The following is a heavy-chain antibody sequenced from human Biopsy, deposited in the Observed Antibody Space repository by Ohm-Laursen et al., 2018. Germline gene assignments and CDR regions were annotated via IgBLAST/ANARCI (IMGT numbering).Heavy chain of an antibody. J-gene: IGHJ4*02. V-gene: IGHV1-58*02. Sequence: SVKASCKASGFTFNRSAMQWVRQARGQRLEWIGWIVVGGGNTNYAQKFQERVTITRDMSTSTAYMELSSLRSEDTAVYYCASRPNCGGDCSSGFDYWGQGTLVTVSS. CDR1: GFTFNRSA. D-gene: IGHD2-21*02. CDR3: ASRPNCGGDCSSGFDY. CDR2: IVVGGGNT.